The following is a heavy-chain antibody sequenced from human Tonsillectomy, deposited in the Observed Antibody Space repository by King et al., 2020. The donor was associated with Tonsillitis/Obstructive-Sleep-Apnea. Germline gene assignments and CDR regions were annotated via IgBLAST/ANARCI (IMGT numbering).Heavy chain of an antibody. CDR2: INPNGGGT. J-gene: IGHJ2*01. Sequence: QLVQSGAEVKKPGASVKVSCKASRYTFNGYYIHWVRQAPGQGLEWMGWINPNGGGTNYAQKFQGRVTITRDTSISTGYMELSRLRSDDTAVYYCATVGTISAAGRISNWYLDLWGRGTLVTVSS. V-gene: IGHV1-2*02. CDR1: RYTFNGYY. CDR3: ATVGTISAAGRISNWYLDL. D-gene: IGHD6-13*01.